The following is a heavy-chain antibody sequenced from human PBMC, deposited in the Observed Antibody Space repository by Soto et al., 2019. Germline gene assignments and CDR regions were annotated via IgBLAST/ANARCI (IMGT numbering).Heavy chain of an antibody. CDR2: ISGSGGTT. V-gene: IGHV3-23*01. CDR3: AKAVGPVASISHFDY. D-gene: IGHD6-19*01. J-gene: IGHJ4*02. Sequence: EVQLLESGGGLVQPGGSLRLSCAAYGFTFSSYAMSWVRQAPGKGLEWVSVISGSGGTTYYADSVKGRFTVSRDNSKNTLFLQMNSLRAEDTAVYYCAKAVGPVASISHFDYWGQGSLVTVSS. CDR1: GFTFSSYA.